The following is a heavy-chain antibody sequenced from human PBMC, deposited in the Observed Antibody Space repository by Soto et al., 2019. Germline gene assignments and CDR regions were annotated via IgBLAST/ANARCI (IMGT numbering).Heavy chain of an antibody. Sequence: GGSLRLSCAASGFTFGHSAMSWVRQAPGKGLEWVAAISGTGGAAYYADSVKGRFTISRDNSRNTLFLQMNSLRVDDTAIYHCAKPEEVVRGFDFWGLGTLVTVSS. V-gene: IGHV3-23*01. CDR3: AKPEEVVRGFDF. CDR2: ISGTGGAA. CDR1: GFTFGHSA. D-gene: IGHD3-10*01. J-gene: IGHJ4*02.